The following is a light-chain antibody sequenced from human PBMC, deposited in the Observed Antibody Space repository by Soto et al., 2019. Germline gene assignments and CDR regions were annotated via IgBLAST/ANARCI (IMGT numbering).Light chain of an antibody. CDR2: GAS. J-gene: IGKJ3*01. CDR1: QGSGSY. Sequence: IQLTQSPSSLSASVGDRVTLSCRASQGSGSYLAGYQQKPGTAPKVLRDGASTLQRGAPSRFSGSGSGTDFTLTISSLQPEDFATYYCQQFKTDPRTFGPGTKVDI. V-gene: IGKV1-9*01. CDR3: QQFKTDPRT.